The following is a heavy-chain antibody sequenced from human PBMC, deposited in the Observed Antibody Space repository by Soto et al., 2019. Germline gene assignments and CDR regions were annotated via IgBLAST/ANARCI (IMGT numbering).Heavy chain of an antibody. V-gene: IGHV4-39*01. CDR2: IYYSGST. J-gene: IGHJ4*02. CDR3: ARHETGRGDYYFDY. Sequence: SETLSLTCTVSGGSISSSSYYWGWIRQPPGKGLEWIGSIYYSGSTYYNPSLKSRVTISVDTSKNQFSLKLSSVTAADTAVYYCARHETGRGDYYFDYWGQGTLVTVSS. D-gene: IGHD2-21*02. CDR1: GGSISSSSYY.